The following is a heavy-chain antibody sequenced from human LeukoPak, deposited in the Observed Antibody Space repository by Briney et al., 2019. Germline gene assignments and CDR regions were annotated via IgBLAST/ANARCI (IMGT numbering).Heavy chain of an antibody. J-gene: IGHJ4*02. Sequence: GGSLRLSCAASGFTFSSNSMNWVRQAPGRGLEWVSYISSSSSYIYYADSVKGRFTISRDNAKNSLYLQMNSLRAEDTAVYYCARDREGYFDYWGQGTLVTVSS. CDR2: ISSSSSYI. CDR3: ARDREGYFDY. CDR1: GFTFSSNS. V-gene: IGHV3-21*05.